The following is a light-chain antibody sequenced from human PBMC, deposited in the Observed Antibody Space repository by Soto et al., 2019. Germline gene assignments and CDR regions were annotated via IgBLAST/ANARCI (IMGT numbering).Light chain of an antibody. V-gene: IGLV7-43*01. CDR3: LLYDGGALGV. CDR2: STS. Sequence: QSVVTQAPSLTVSPGRTVTLTCASTTGAVTSGHFPNWVQQKPGQVPKSLIYSTSDKHSWTPTRFSGSLLGGKAALTLSSVQAEDEAEYYCLLYDGGALGVFGGGTKLTVL. CDR1: TGAVTSGHF. J-gene: IGLJ2*01.